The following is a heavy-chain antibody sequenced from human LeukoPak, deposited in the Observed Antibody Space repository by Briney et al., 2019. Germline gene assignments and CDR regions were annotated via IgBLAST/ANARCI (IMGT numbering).Heavy chain of an antibody. CDR3: ARDQVVVAATDAFDI. CDR2: IKQDGSEK. Sequence: SGGSLRLSCAASGFTFSSYWMSWVRQAPGKGLEWVANIKQDGSEKYYVDSVKGRFTISRDNAKNSLCLQMNSLRAEDTAVYYCARDQVVVAATDAFDIWGQGTMVTVSS. CDR1: GFTFSSYW. V-gene: IGHV3-7*01. D-gene: IGHD2-15*01. J-gene: IGHJ3*02.